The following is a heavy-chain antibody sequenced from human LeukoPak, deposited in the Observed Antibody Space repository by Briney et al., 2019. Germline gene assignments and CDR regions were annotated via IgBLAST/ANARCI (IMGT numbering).Heavy chain of an antibody. CDR2: INPNSGGT. CDR1: GYTFTGYY. V-gene: IGHV1-2*02. D-gene: IGHD4-23*01. CDR3: ARGLTVVTPDWFDP. Sequence: GAXVKVSCKASGYTFTGYYMHWVRQAPGQGLEWMGWINPNSGGTNYAQKFQGRVTMTRDTSISTAYMELSRLRAEDTAVYYCARGLTVVTPDWFDPWGQGTLVTVSS. J-gene: IGHJ5*02.